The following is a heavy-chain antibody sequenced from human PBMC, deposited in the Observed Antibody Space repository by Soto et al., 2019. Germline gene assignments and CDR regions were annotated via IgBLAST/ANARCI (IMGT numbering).Heavy chain of an antibody. J-gene: IGHJ6*02. CDR3: ARGVAVHYGMDV. CDR2: ISYDGSNK. D-gene: IGHD3-10*01. V-gene: IGHV3-30-3*01. Sequence: QVQVVESGGGVVQPGRSLRLSCAASGFIFSSYAMHWVRQAPGKGLEWVAAISYDGSNKYYADSVKGRFTISRDYLQMNSLRVEDTAVYYCARGVAVHYGMDVWGQGTTVTVSS. CDR1: GFIFSSYA.